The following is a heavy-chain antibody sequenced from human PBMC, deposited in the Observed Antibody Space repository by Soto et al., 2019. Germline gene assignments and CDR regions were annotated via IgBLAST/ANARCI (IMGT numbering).Heavy chain of an antibody. CDR1: GGSISSYY. CDR3: ARGYSSSRHYYYYYMDV. Sequence: AETLSLTCTVSGGSISSYYWSWIRQPPGKGLEWIGYIYYSGSTNYNPSLKSRVTISVDTSKNQFSLKLSSVTAADTAVYYCARGYSSSRHYYYYYMDVWGKGTTLTVSS. D-gene: IGHD6-13*01. V-gene: IGHV4-59*01. CDR2: IYYSGST. J-gene: IGHJ6*03.